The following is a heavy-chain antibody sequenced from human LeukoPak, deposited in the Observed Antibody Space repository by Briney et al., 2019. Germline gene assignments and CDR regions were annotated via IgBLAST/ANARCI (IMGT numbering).Heavy chain of an antibody. V-gene: IGHV3-11*06. Sequence: GRFTISRDNAKNSLYLQMNSLRAEDTAVYYCARVPGYYNYYYGMDVWGQGTTVTVSS. D-gene: IGHD5-12*01. J-gene: IGHJ6*02. CDR3: ARVPGYYNYYYGMDV.